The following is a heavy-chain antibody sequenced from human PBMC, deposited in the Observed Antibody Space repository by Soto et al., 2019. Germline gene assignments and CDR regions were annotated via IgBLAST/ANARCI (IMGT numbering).Heavy chain of an antibody. Sequence: GGSMRLSCVSSGCTFISSFMCWVRQAPGKGLEWVSAISGSGGSTYYADSVKGRFTISRDNSKNTLYLQMNSLRAEDTAVYYCAKDRNHFDCWGQGTLVTVSS. CDR2: ISGSGGST. CDR1: GCTFISSF. V-gene: IGHV3-23*01. J-gene: IGHJ4*02. CDR3: AKDRNHFDC.